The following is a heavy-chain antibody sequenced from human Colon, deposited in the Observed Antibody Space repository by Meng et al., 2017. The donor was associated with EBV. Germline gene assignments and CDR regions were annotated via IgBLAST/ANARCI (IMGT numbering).Heavy chain of an antibody. V-gene: IGHV7-4-1*02. Sequence: VQLVQSGSELKKPGASVKGSCKASGYTFTSYAMYWVRQAPGQGLEWMGWINTNTGNPTYAQGFTGRFVFSLDTSVSTAYLQISSLKAEDTAVYYCARETLGYCSSTSCYIGPPDYWGQGTLVTVSS. CDR2: INTNTGNP. D-gene: IGHD2-2*01. CDR1: GYTFTSYA. J-gene: IGHJ4*02. CDR3: ARETLGYCSSTSCYIGPPDY.